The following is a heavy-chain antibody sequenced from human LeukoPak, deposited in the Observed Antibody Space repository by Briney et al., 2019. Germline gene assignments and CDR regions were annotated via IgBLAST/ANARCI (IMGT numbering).Heavy chain of an antibody. D-gene: IGHD1-26*01. CDR1: GYTLTELS. J-gene: IGHJ2*01. CDR3: ATVRWALGSYFDL. Sequence: WASVKVSCKVSGYTLTELSMHWMRQAPGKGLEWMGGFDPEDGETIYAQKFQGRVTMTEDTSTDTAYMELSSLRSEDTAVYYCATVRWALGSYFDLWGRGTLVTVSS. V-gene: IGHV1-24*01. CDR2: FDPEDGET.